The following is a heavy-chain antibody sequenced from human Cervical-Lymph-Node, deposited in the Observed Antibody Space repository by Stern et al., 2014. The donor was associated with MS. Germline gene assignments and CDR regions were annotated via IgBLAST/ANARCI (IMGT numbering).Heavy chain of an antibody. D-gene: IGHD3-10*01. CDR1: GGSISSYY. CDR2: IYYSGST. J-gene: IGHJ4*02. CDR3: ARVYGSGSYSFDY. Sequence: VQLVESGPGLVKPSETLSLTCTVSGGSISSYYWSWIRQPPGKGLEWIGYIYYSGSTNYNPSLKSRVTISVDTSKNQFSLKLSSVTAADTAVYYCARVYGSGSYSFDYWGQGTLVTVSS. V-gene: IGHV4-59*01.